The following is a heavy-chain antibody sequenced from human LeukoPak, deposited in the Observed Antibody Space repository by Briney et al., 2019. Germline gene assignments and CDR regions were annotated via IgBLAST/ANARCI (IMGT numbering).Heavy chain of an antibody. CDR3: ATGGLRRQEAFDI. CDR1: GYTLTELS. D-gene: IGHD4-17*01. J-gene: IGHJ3*02. CDR2: FDPEDGET. V-gene: IGHV1-24*01. Sequence: ASVKVSCKVPGYTLTELSMHWVRQSPGKGLEWMGGFDPEDGETIYAQKFQGRVTMTEDTSTDTAYMELSSLRSEDTAVYYCATGGLRRQEAFDIWGQGTMVTVSS.